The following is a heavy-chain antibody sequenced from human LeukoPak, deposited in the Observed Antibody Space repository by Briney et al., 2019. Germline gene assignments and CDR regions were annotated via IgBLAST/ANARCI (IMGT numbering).Heavy chain of an antibody. D-gene: IGHD5-12*01. J-gene: IGHJ4*02. CDR1: GFTFSSYG. CDR3: AKDGYVYSGYDDYGDRYFDY. Sequence: GGSLRLSCAASGFTFSSYGMHWVRQAPGKGLEWVAVISYDGSNKYYADSVKGRFTISRDNSKNTLYLQMNSLRAEDAAVYYCAKDGYVYSGYDDYGDRYFDYWGQGTLATVSS. CDR2: ISYDGSNK. V-gene: IGHV3-30*18.